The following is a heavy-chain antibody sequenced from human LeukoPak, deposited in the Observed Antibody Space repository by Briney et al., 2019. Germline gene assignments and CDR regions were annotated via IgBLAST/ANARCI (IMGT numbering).Heavy chain of an antibody. Sequence: TGGSLRLSCAASGFTFNRYTMNWVRQAPGKGLEWVANINQDGREKNYVDSVKGRFTISRDNAKDSLYLQMNSLRDGDTAVYYCARYASPLEGMDVWGQGTTVTVSS. J-gene: IGHJ6*02. CDR2: INQDGREK. CDR1: GFTFNRYT. V-gene: IGHV3-7*04. CDR3: ARYASPLEGMDV.